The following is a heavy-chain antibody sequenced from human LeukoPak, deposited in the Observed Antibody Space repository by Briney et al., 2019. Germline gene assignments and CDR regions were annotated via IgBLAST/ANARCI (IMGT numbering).Heavy chain of an antibody. J-gene: IGHJ4*02. CDR2: ISGDSTYI. Sequence: GGSLRLSCAASGFIFITYSLIWVRQAPGKGLEWVSSISGDSTYIYYADSVKGRFTISRDNAKNSLFLQMSSLRAEDTAVYYCVRAVFSSSYYWDYWGQGTLVTVSS. D-gene: IGHD6-13*01. V-gene: IGHV3-21*01. CDR1: GFIFITYS. CDR3: VRAVFSSSYYWDY.